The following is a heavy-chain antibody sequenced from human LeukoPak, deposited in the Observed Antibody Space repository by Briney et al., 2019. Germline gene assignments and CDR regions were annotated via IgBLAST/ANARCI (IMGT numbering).Heavy chain of an antibody. CDR3: AKDRANSGYDAFDI. D-gene: IGHD5-12*01. J-gene: IGHJ3*02. V-gene: IGHV3-9*01. CDR1: GFTFDDYA. Sequence: PGRSLRLSCAASGFTFDDYAMHWVRQAPGKGLEWVSGISWNSGSIGYADSVKGRFTISRDNAKNSLYLQMNSLRTEDTALYYCAKDRANSGYDAFDIWGQGTMVTVSS. CDR2: ISWNSGSI.